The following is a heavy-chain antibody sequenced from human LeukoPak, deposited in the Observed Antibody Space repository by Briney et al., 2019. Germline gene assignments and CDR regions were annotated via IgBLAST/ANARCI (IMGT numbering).Heavy chain of an antibody. Sequence: ASVKVSCKASGYTFTSYYMHWVRQAPGQGLAWMGIINPSGGSTSYAQKFQGRVTMTRDTSTSTVYMELSSLRSEDTAVYYCARYGGLRTYYYDSSGFDYWGQGTLVTVSS. CDR1: GYTFTSYY. D-gene: IGHD3-22*01. CDR2: INPSGGST. V-gene: IGHV1-46*01. J-gene: IGHJ4*02. CDR3: ARYGGLRTYYYDSSGFDY.